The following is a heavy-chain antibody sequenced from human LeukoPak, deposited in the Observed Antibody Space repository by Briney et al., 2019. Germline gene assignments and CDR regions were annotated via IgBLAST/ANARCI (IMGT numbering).Heavy chain of an antibody. CDR2: ISTSGSAI. CDR1: GFTFSTYN. CDR3: ARYTWSDRRGAMEV. D-gene: IGHD1-20*01. J-gene: IGHJ6*02. Sequence: PGGSLRLSCAASGFTFSTYNMNWVRQAPGKGLEWVSYISTSGSAIYYADSVKGRFTISRDNARNSLYLQMNSLRDEDTAVYYCARYTWSDRRGAMEVWGQGTTVTVSS. V-gene: IGHV3-48*02.